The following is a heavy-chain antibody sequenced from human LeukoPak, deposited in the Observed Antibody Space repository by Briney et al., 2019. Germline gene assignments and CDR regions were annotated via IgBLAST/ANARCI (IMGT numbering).Heavy chain of an antibody. J-gene: IGHJ5*02. V-gene: IGHV1-2*06. CDR2: INPNSGGT. D-gene: IGHD1-7*01. Sequence: ASVKVSCKASGYTFTGYYMHWVRQAPGQGLEWMGRINPNSGGTNYAQKFQGRVTMTRDTSISTAYMELSRLRSDDTAVYYCAREVAGTTPERELFDPWGQGTLVTVSS. CDR3: AREVAGTTPERELFDP. CDR1: GYTFTGYY.